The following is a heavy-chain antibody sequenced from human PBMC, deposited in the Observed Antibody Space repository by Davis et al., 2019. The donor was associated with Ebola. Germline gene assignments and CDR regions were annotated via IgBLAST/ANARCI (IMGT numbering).Heavy chain of an antibody. CDR1: GGSIFSSNW. Sequence: MPSETLSLTCAVSGGSIFSSNWWTWVRQPPGKGLEWIGEIYHRGSTNYNPSLKSRVTISVDKSKNQFSLKLSSVTAADTAVYYCARDRGLLDYYFDYWGQGTLVTVSS. J-gene: IGHJ4*02. CDR2: IYHRGST. CDR3: ARDRGLLDYYFDY. V-gene: IGHV4-4*02. D-gene: IGHD3-10*01.